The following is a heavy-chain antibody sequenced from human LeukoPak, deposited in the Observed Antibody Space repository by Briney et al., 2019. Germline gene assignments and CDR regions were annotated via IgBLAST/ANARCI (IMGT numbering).Heavy chain of an antibody. CDR2: IIPIFGTA. J-gene: IGHJ6*03. CDR1: VGTFSSYA. CDR3: ARGSTVTPYYYYYMDV. D-gene: IGHD4-17*01. Sequence: SVKVSCKASVGTFSSYAISWVRQAPGQGLEGMGRIIPIFGTANYAQKFQGRVTITTDEPTSTAYMELSSLRSEDTAVYYCARGSTVTPYYYYYMDVWGKGTTVTVSS. V-gene: IGHV1-69*05.